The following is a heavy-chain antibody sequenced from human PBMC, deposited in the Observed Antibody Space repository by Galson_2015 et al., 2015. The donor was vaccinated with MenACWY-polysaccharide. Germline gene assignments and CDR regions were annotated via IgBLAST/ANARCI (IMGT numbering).Heavy chain of an antibody. CDR2: IGGSGSNT. D-gene: IGHD2-2*01. CDR3: ARVRYSTGKYQFDY. CDR1: A. J-gene: IGHJ4*02. Sequence: AMSWVRQAPGQGLEWVSTIGGSGSNTHYADSVKGRFTISRDNSKNTLSLQMNSLRAEDTAVYYCARVRYSTGKYQFDYWGQGTLVAVSS. V-gene: IGHV3-23*01.